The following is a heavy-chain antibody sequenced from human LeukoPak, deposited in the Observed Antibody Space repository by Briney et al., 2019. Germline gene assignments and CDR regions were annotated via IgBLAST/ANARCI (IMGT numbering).Heavy chain of an antibody. Sequence: GGSLRLSCAASGFTFSGYAMSWVRQAPGKGLEWVSAISGSGGSTYYADSVKGRFTISRDNSKNTLYLQMNSLRAEDTAVYYCAKDGGTYYYDSSGYKFWGQGTLVTVSS. CDR2: ISGSGGST. D-gene: IGHD3-22*01. V-gene: IGHV3-23*01. J-gene: IGHJ4*02. CDR1: GFTFSGYA. CDR3: AKDGGTYYYDSSGYKF.